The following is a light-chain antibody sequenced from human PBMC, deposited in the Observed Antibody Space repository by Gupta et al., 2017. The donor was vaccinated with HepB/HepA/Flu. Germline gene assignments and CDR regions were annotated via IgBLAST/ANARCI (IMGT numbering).Light chain of an antibody. CDR3: SSYTGSYTFVV. CDR2: EVN. CDR1: SADIGPDDL. V-gene: IGLV2-23*02. J-gene: IGLJ2*01. Sequence: SALTQTASVSGSPGQSLTFSCPAISADIGPDDLVSWYQQHPGKAPKLMIYEVNKRPSGVSDRLSGSNSGNTASLTISELQAEDDADYYCSSYTGSYTFVVFGGGTRLTVL.